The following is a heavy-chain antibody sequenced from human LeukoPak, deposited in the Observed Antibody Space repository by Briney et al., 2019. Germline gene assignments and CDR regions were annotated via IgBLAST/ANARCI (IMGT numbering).Heavy chain of an antibody. CDR1: GGSISSGDHY. D-gene: IGHD3-10*01. J-gene: IGHJ6*03. Sequence: SQTLSLTCTVSGGSISSGDHYWSWIRQPPGKGLEWIGYIYYSGSTYYNPSLKSRVTISVDTSKNQFSLKLSSVTAADTVVYYCARDRGSFGSGSYYVYYYYYMDVWGKGTTVTVSS. V-gene: IGHV4-30-4*08. CDR2: IYYSGST. CDR3: ARDRGSFGSGSYYVYYYYYMDV.